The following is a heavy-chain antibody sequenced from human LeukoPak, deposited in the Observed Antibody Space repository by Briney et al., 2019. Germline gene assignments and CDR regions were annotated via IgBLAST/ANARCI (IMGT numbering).Heavy chain of an antibody. V-gene: IGHV3-30*18. D-gene: IGHD4-17*01. CDR3: TKDKGYGDYYYYYGMDV. CDR2: ISHDGTSQ. Sequence: GRSLRLSCAASGFTFSNYGMHWVRQAPGKGLEWVTGISHDGTSQYYADSVKGRFTISRDNSRNTMFLQMNSLRAEDTALYYCTKDKGYGDYYYYYGMDVWGQGTTVTVSS. CDR1: GFTFSNYG. J-gene: IGHJ6*02.